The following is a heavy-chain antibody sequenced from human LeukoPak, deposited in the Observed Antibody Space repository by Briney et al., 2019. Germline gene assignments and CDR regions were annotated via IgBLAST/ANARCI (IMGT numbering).Heavy chain of an antibody. CDR3: ARDHRSLFDF. Sequence: PSETLSLTCTVSNGSISSYYWSWIRQPPGKGLEWIGYIYYSGSTNYNPSLKSRVTIKIDTSKSQFSLTLTSVTAADTAVYYCARDHRSLFDFWGQGRLVTVSS. J-gene: IGHJ4*02. CDR1: NGSISSYY. V-gene: IGHV4-59*12. CDR2: IYYSGST. D-gene: IGHD1-26*01.